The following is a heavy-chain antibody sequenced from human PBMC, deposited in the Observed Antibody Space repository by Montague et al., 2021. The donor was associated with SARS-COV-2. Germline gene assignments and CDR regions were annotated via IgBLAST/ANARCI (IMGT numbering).Heavy chain of an antibody. V-gene: IGHV4-34*01. D-gene: IGHD3/OR15-3a*01. CDR1: GGSFNNYY. J-gene: IGHJ6*02. CDR3: ARRPAPLLHLDWSQRYFDYYGLDV. Sequence: SETLSLTCAVYGGSFNNYYWSWIRQPPGKGLEWIGEVDHSGSTNYNPSLKSRVTISADTAKKEFSLMLTAVTAADTAVYYCARRPAPLLHLDWSQRYFDYYGLDVWGQGTAVIVS. CDR2: VDHSGST.